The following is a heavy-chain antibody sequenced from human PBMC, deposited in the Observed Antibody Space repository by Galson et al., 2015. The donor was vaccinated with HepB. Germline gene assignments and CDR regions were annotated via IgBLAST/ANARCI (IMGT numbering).Heavy chain of an antibody. CDR2: ISAYNGNT. CDR1: GYTFTSYG. CDR3: VRLFGGHSSSLTHGDY. V-gene: IGHV1-18*01. D-gene: IGHD6-13*01. Sequence: SVKVSCKASGYTFTSYGISWVRQAPGQGLEWMGWISAYNGNTNYAQKLQGRVTMTTDTSTSTAYMELSSLRSEDTAVYYCVRLFGGHSSSLTHGDYWGQGTLVTVSS. J-gene: IGHJ4*02.